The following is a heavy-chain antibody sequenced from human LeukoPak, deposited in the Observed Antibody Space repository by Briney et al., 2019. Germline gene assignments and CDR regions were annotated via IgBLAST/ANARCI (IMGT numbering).Heavy chain of an antibody. J-gene: IGHJ6*03. CDR3: ARAKYDYYYMDV. CDR2: INPNSGGT. Sequence: GASVKVSCKASGYTFTAYYMHWVRQAPGQGLEWMGWINPNSGGTNYAQKFQGRVTMTRDTSISTAYMELSRLRSDDTAVYYCARAKYDYYYMDVWGKGTTVTVSS. CDR1: GYTFTAYY. V-gene: IGHV1-2*02.